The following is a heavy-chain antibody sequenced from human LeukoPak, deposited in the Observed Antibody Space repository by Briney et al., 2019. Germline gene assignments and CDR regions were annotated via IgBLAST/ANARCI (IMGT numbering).Heavy chain of an antibody. J-gene: IGHJ5*02. Sequence: GGSPRLSCAASGFIFSDSTIRWVRQASGKGLEWVGLIRSKANSYVTVYGASVKGRFTVSRDDSKNTAYLQMNSLKIEDTAVYYCTSRDSPWGQGTQVTVSS. V-gene: IGHV3-73*01. CDR2: IRSKANSYVT. CDR3: TSRDSP. D-gene: IGHD5-24*01. CDR1: GFIFSDST.